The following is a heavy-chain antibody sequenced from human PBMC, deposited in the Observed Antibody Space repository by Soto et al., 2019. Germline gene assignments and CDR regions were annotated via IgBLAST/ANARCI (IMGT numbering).Heavy chain of an antibody. CDR2: GGST. D-gene: IGHD5-18*01. CDR3: ARVDTAMVYYYYYGMDV. J-gene: IGHJ6*02. V-gene: IGHV3-53*01. Sequence: GGSTYFAESVKGRFTISRDNSKNTVDLQMNSLRVEDTAVYYCARVDTAMVYYYYYGMDVWGQGTTVTVSS.